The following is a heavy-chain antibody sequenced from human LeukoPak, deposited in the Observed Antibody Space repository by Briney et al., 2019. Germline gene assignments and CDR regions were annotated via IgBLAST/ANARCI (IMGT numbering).Heavy chain of an antibody. J-gene: IGHJ6*02. CDR1: GYTFTSYD. CDR3: ARAYYYDSSGYYSPYYYYGMDV. D-gene: IGHD3-22*01. CDR2: MNPNSGNT. Sequence: GASVKASCKASGYTFTSYDINWVRQATGQGLEWMGWMNPNSGNTGYAQKFQGRVTMTRNTSISTAYMELSSLRSEDTAVYYCARAYYYDSSGYYSPYYYYGMDVWGQGTTVTVSS. V-gene: IGHV1-8*01.